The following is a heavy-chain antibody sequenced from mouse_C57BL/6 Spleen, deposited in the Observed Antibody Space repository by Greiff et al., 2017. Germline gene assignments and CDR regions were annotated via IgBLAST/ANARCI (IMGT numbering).Heavy chain of an antibody. CDR1: GFTFTDYY. Sequence: VQLKESGGGLVQPGGSLSLSCAASGFTFTDYYMSWVRQPPGKALEWLGFIRNKANGYTTEYSASVKGRFTISRDNSQSILYLQMNALRAEDSATYYCARADYSNYYYAMDYWGQGTSVTVSS. CDR2: IRNKANGYTT. V-gene: IGHV7-3*01. D-gene: IGHD2-5*01. CDR3: ARADYSNYYYAMDY. J-gene: IGHJ4*01.